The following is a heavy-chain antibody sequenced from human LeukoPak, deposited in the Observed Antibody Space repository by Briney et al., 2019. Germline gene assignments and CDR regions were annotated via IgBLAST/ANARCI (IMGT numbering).Heavy chain of an antibody. V-gene: IGHV1-46*01. CDR1: GYTFTSYY. CDR2: INPSGGST. D-gene: IGHD6-19*01. J-gene: IGHJ5*02. Sequence: ASVTVSCTASGYTFTSYYMHWVRQAPGQGLEWMGIINPSGGSTSYAQKFQGRVTMTRDTSTSTVYIELSSLRSEDTAVYYCAREGDDSSGWHYNWFDPWGQGTLVTVSS. CDR3: AREGDDSSGWHYNWFDP.